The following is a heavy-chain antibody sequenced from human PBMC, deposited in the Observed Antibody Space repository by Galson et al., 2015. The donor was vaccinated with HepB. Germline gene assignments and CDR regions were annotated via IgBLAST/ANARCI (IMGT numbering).Heavy chain of an antibody. D-gene: IGHD2-2*01. J-gene: IGHJ6*02. Sequence: SLRLSCAASGFTFSSYSMNWVRQAPGKGLEWVSSISSSSSYIYYADSVKGRFTISRDNAKNSLYLQMNSLRAEDTAVYYCARSPAYCSSTSCYQDYYYYGMDVWGQGTTVTVSS. V-gene: IGHV3-21*01. CDR2: ISSSSSYI. CDR3: ARSPAYCSSTSCYQDYYYYGMDV. CDR1: GFTFSSYS.